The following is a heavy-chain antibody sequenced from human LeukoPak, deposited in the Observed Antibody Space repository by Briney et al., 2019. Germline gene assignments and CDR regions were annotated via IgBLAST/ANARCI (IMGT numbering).Heavy chain of an antibody. CDR1: GFTFSSYA. J-gene: IGHJ4*02. V-gene: IGHV3-11*03. CDR2: ISSSSSYT. D-gene: IGHD2-2*01. Sequence: PGGSLRLSCAPSGFTFSSYAMSWIRQAPGKGLEWVSYISSSSSYTNYADSVKGRFTISRDNAKNSLYLQMNSLRAEDTAVYYCASNDRRYCSSTSCYGPGYWGQGTLVTVSS. CDR3: ASNDRRYCSSTSCYGPGY.